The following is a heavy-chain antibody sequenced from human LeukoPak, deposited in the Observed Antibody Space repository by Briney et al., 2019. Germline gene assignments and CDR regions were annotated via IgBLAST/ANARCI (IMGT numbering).Heavy chain of an antibody. CDR2: INSDATTT. D-gene: IGHD1-1*01. CDR3: ARVGTTGLD. J-gene: IGHJ4*02. V-gene: IGHV3-74*01. CDR1: GFTFSSYW. Sequence: GGSLRLSCAASGFTFSSYWMHWVRQAPGKGLVWVSRINSDATTTSYADSVKGRFTVPRDNAKNTLYLQMNSLRAEDTAMYYCARVGTTGLDWGQGTLVTVSS.